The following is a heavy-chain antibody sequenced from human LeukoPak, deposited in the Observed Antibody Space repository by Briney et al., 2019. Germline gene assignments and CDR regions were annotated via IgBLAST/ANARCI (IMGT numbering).Heavy chain of an antibody. CDR3: AKALYYYDSSGYYYPYYFDY. V-gene: IGHV3-23*01. J-gene: IGHJ4*02. Sequence: PGGSLRLFCAASGFTFSSYAMSWVRQAPGKGLEWVSAISGSGGSTYYADSVKGRFTISRDNSKNTLYLQMNSLRAEDTAVYYCAKALYYYDSSGYYYPYYFDYWGQGTLVTVSS. D-gene: IGHD3-22*01. CDR1: GFTFSSYA. CDR2: ISGSGGST.